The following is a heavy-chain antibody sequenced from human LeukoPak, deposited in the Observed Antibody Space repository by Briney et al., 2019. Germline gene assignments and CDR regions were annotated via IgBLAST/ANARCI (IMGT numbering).Heavy chain of an antibody. CDR3: ARDEWELLRAY. J-gene: IGHJ4*02. CDR2: IYSGGST. D-gene: IGHD1-26*01. Sequence: GGSLRLSCAASGFTVSSNYMGWVRQAPGKELEWLSIIYSGGSTYYADSVKGRFTISRDNSKNTLYLQMNSLRAEDTAVYYCARDEWELLRAYWGQGTLVTVSS. CDR1: GFTVSSNY. V-gene: IGHV3-66*02.